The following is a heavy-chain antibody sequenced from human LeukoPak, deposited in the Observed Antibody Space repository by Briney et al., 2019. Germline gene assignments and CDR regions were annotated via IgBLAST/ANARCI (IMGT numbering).Heavy chain of an antibody. CDR2: INHSGST. V-gene: IGHV4-34*01. CDR1: GGSFSGYY. Sequence: SETLSLTCAVYGGSFSGYYWSWIRQPPGKGLEWIGEINHSGSTNYNPSLKSRVTISVDTSKNQFSLKLSSVTAADTAVYYCARRWGRSGYSSGWYGDYYYYGMDVWGQGTTVTVSS. D-gene: IGHD6-19*01. CDR3: ARRWGRSGYSSGWYGDYYYYGMDV. J-gene: IGHJ6*02.